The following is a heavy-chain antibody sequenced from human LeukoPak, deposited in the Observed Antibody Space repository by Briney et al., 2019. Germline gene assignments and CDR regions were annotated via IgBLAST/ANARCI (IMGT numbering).Heavy chain of an antibody. CDR1: GYTFTSYY. J-gene: IGHJ4*02. V-gene: IGHV1-46*01. CDR3: ARIEGIAVAGTEGAFDY. CDR2: INPSGGST. Sequence: ASVKVSCKASGYTFTSYYMHWVRQAPGQGLEWMGIINPSGGSTSYAQKFQGRVTMTRDTSTSTVYVELSSLRSEDTAVYYCARIEGIAVAGTEGAFDYWGQGTLVTVSS. D-gene: IGHD6-19*01.